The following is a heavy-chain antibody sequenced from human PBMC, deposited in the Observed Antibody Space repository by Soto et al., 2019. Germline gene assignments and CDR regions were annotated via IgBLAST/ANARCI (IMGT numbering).Heavy chain of an antibody. Sequence: EVQLLESGGDLVQPGGSLRLSCAASGFTFSIFAMSWVQQSPGKGLEWVSTISGSGGSTYYADAVKGRFSISRDNSMGTLYLQMKSLRVEDTAIYYCAKEVSLGSTVDLGYWGQGTLVTVSS. CDR1: GFTFSIFA. D-gene: IGHD7-27*01. CDR3: AKEVSLGSTVDLGY. J-gene: IGHJ4*02. CDR2: ISGSGGST. V-gene: IGHV3-23*01.